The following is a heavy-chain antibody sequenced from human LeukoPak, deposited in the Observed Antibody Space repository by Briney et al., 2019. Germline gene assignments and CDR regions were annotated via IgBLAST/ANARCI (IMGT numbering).Heavy chain of an antibody. D-gene: IGHD3-16*01. J-gene: IGHJ4*02. CDR3: ARRGLRGGIYYFDY. CDR1: GGSISSGDYY. V-gene: IGHV4-61*08. Sequence: SETLSLTCTVSGGSISSGDYYWSWIRQPPGKGLEWIGYIYYSGSTNYNPSLKSRVTISVDTSKNQFSLKLSSVTAADTAVYYCARRGLRGGIYYFDYWGQGTLVTVSS. CDR2: IYYSGST.